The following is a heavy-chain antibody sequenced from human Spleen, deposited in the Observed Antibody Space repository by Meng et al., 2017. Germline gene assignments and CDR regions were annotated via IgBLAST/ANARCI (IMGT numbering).Heavy chain of an antibody. CDR3: ARERVVGLPTSYFDY. CDR2: IIPIFGTA. Sequence: QVWLVQSGAEVKKPGCSVKVSCKASGGTFSSYAISWVRQAPGQGLEWMGGIIPIFGTANYAQKFQGRVTITADKSTSTAYMELSSLRSEDTAVYYCARERVVGLPTSYFDYWGQGTLVTVSS. V-gene: IGHV1-69*06. CDR1: GGTFSSYA. J-gene: IGHJ4*02. D-gene: IGHD4-11*01.